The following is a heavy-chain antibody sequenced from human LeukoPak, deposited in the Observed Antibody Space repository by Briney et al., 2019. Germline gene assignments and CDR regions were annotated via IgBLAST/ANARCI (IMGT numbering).Heavy chain of an antibody. V-gene: IGHV3-53*01. Sequence: GGSLRLSCAASGFTVSNNYMSWVRQAPGKGLEWVSVIYSGGSTYYADSVKGRFTISRDNSKNTLYLQMNSLRAEDTAVYYCARSPLYGSGSYYHLDYWGQGTLVTVSS. CDR1: GFTVSNNY. CDR2: IYSGGST. D-gene: IGHD3-10*01. J-gene: IGHJ4*02. CDR3: ARSPLYGSGSYYHLDY.